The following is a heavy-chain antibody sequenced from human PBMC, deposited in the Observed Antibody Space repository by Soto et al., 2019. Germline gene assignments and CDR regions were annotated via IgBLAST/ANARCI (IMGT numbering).Heavy chain of an antibody. V-gene: IGHV1-69*01. CDR1: GGTFSSYA. J-gene: IGHJ4*02. CDR3: ARGVQTDYDFWSGYLYYFDY. D-gene: IGHD3-3*01. Sequence: QVQLVQSGAEVKKPGSSVKVSCKASGGTFSSYAISWVRQAPGQGLEWMGGIIPIFGTANYAQKFQGRVKITADESTSTAYMELSSLRSEDTAVYYCARGVQTDYDFWSGYLYYFDYWGQGTLVTVSS. CDR2: IIPIFGTA.